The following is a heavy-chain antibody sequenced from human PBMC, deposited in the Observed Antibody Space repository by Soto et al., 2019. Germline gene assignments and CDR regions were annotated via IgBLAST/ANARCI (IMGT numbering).Heavy chain of an antibody. Sequence: EVQLLESGGGLVQPGGSLRLSCAASGFTFSSYAMSWVRQAPGKGLEWVSAISGSGGSTYYADSVKGRFTISRDNHKNQCYLQMNSLRAEDTAVYYFAKDVYGSGSYYWYYFEYWGQGTLVTVSS. D-gene: IGHD3-10*01. CDR1: GFTFSSYA. V-gene: IGHV3-23*01. J-gene: IGHJ4*02. CDR2: ISGSGGST. CDR3: AKDVYGSGSYYWYYFEY.